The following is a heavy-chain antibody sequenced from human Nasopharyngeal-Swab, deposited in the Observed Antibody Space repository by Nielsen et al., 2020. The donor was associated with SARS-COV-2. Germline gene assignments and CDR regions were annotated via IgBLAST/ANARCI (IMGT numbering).Heavy chain of an antibody. Sequence: WVRQAPGQGLEWMGIINPSGGSTSYAQKFQGRVTITADESTSTAYMELSSLRSEDTAVYYCARGLTTVTTYYYYGMDVWGQGTTVTVSS. V-gene: IGHV1-46*01. J-gene: IGHJ6*02. CDR2: INPSGGST. CDR3: ARGLTTVTTYYYYGMDV. D-gene: IGHD4-11*01.